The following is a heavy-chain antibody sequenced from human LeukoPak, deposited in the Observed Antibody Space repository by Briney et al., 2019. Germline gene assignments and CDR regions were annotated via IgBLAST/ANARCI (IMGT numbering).Heavy chain of an antibody. J-gene: IGHJ4*02. CDR1: GGSFSGYY. V-gene: IGHV4-34*01. D-gene: IGHD3-3*01. CDR2: INHSGST. Sequence: SETLSLTCAVYGGSFSGYYWSWIRQPPGKGLERIGKINHSGSTNYNPSLKSRVTISVDTSKNQFSLKLSSVTAADTAVYYCARVHYYDFWSGYTGYYFDYWGQGTLVTVSS. CDR3: ARVHYYDFWSGYTGYYFDY.